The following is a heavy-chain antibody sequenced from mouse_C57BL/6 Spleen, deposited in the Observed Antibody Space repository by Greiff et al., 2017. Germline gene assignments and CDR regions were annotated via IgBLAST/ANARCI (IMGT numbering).Heavy chain of an antibody. CDR2: ISDGGSYT. V-gene: IGHV5-4*01. CDR3: AREVYSNYVGAMDY. CDR1: GFTFSSYA. D-gene: IGHD2-5*01. Sequence: EVMLVESGGGLVKPGGSLKLSCAASGFTFSSYAMSWVRQTPEKRLEWVATISDGGSYTYYPDNVKGRFTISRDNAKNNLYLQMSHLKSEDTAMYYCAREVYSNYVGAMDYWGQGTSVTVSS. J-gene: IGHJ4*01.